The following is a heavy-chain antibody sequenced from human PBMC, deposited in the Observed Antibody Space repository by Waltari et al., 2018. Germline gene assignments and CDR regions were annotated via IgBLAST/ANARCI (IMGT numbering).Heavy chain of an antibody. CDR2: LTYSGDNT. D-gene: IGHD3-22*01. CDR1: GFTFSNYA. J-gene: IGHJ4*02. V-gene: IGHV3-23*01. Sequence: EVQLLESGGDLVQPGGSLRLSCVASGFTFSNYAMSWVRQAPGKGLEGVSTLTYSGDNTHDADSAKGRFTISRDIAKRTLYLQMNSLRAEDTAVYYCAKAHYDSSGYFSDFDHWGQGTLVTVSS. CDR3: AKAHYDSSGYFSDFDH.